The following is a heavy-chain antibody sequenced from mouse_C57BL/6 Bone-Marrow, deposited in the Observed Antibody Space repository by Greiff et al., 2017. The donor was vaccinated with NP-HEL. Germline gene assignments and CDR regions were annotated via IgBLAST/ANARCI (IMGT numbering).Heavy chain of an antibody. V-gene: IGHV2-9*01. CDR1: GFSLTSYG. Sequence: VQLVESGPGLVAPSQSLSITCTVSGFSLTSYGVDWVRQPPGKGLEWLGVIWGGGSTNYNSALMSRLSISKDNSKSQVFLKMNSLQTDDTAMYYCAKQGVDYYGSSYWYFDVWGTGTTVTVSS. CDR3: AKQGVDYYGSSYWYFDV. J-gene: IGHJ1*03. D-gene: IGHD1-1*01. CDR2: IWGGGST.